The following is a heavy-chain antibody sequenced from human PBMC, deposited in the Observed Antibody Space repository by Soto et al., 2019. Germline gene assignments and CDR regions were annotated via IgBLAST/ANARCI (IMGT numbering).Heavy chain of an antibody. CDR3: ARENGYDYGDHRWFDP. Sequence: PSETLSLTCTVPGGSISSGDYYWSWIRQPPGKGLEWIGYIYYSGSTYYNPSLKSRVTISVDTSKNQFSLKLSSVTAADTAVYYCARENGYDYGDHRWFDPWGQGTLVTVSS. V-gene: IGHV4-30-4*01. J-gene: IGHJ5*02. CDR2: IYYSGST. D-gene: IGHD4-17*01. CDR1: GGSISSGDYY.